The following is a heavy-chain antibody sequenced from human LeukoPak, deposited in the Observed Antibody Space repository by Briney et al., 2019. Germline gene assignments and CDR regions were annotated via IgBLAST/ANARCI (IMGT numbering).Heavy chain of an antibody. D-gene: IGHD3-16*01. CDR2: INPNIGDT. Sequence: GASVTVSCRASGYTFTDYYLHWVRQAPGQGLEWMGWINPNIGDTNFAQKFQGRVTMIRDTSINTAYMELNRLTTDDTAGYYCAREDHYAYALDLWGQGTLVTVSS. CDR1: GYTFTDYY. CDR3: AREDHYAYALDL. J-gene: IGHJ1*01. V-gene: IGHV1-2*02.